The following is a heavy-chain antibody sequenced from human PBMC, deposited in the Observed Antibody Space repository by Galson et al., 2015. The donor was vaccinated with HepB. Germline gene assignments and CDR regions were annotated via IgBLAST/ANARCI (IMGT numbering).Heavy chain of an antibody. D-gene: IGHD2-2*01. V-gene: IGHV3-30*14. CDR1: GFTFSSYA. Sequence: SLRLSCAASGFTFSSYAMHWVRQAPGKGLEWVAVISYDGSNKYYADSVKGRFTISRDNSKNTLYLQMNSLRAEDTAVYYCARGGVVVPAFYYYYGMDVWGQGTTVTVSS. J-gene: IGHJ6*02. CDR3: ARGGVVVPAFYYYYGMDV. CDR2: ISYDGSNK.